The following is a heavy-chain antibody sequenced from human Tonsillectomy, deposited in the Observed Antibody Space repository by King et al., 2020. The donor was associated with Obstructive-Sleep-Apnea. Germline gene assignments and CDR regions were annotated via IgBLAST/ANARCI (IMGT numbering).Heavy chain of an antibody. CDR3: ARGSDAAVAYYFDY. V-gene: IGHV3-7*01. D-gene: IGHD6-13*01. CDR2: IKQGGSEK. J-gene: IGHJ4*02. Sequence: VQLVESGGGLVQPGGSLRLSCAASRFSFSSYWMSWVRQAPGKGLEWVANIKQGGSEKYYVDSVKGRFTISRDNAKNSLYLQMNSLRAEDTAVYYCARGSDAAVAYYFDYWGQGTLVTVSS. CDR1: RFSFSSYW.